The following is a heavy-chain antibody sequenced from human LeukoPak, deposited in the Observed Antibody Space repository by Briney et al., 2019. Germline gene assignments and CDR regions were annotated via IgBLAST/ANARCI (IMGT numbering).Heavy chain of an antibody. J-gene: IGHJ4*02. D-gene: IGHD1/OR15-1a*01. CDR1: GFTFSSYA. V-gene: IGHV3-21*01. Sequence: GGSLRLSCAASGFTFSSYAMSWVRQAPGKGLEWISSINSRSSYIYYADSVTGRFTISRDNAKNLLYLQMNSLRAEDTAVYYCARDRLTPSDKSETNWGQGTLVTVSS. CDR2: INSRSSYI. CDR3: ARDRLTPSDKSETN.